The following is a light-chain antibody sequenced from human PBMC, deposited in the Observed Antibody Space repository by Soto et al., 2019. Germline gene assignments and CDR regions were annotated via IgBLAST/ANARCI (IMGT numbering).Light chain of an antibody. CDR1: SSNIGAGYD. CDR3: QSYDSSLSGVV. J-gene: IGLJ2*01. CDR2: GNS. Sequence: QAVVTQPPSVSGAPGQRVTISCTGSSSNIGAGYDVHWYQQLPGTAPKLLIYGNSNRPSGVPDQFSGSKSGTSAFLVITGLQAEDEADYYCQSYDSSLSGVVFGGGTKLTVL. V-gene: IGLV1-40*01.